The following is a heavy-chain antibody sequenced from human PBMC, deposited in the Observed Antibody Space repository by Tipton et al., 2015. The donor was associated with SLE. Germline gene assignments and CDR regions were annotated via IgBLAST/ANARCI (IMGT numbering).Heavy chain of an antibody. D-gene: IGHD3-16*02. J-gene: IGHJ2*01. CDR1: GGSISSFY. CDR3: AGGGYDYVWGSYRPGYFDL. Sequence: TLSLTCTVSGGSISSFYWSWIRQPPGKGLEWIGYIYYSGSSNYNPSLESRVTISVDMSKNQFSLNLSSVTAADTAVYYCAGGGYDYVWGSYRPGYFDLWGRGTLVTGSS. CDR2: IYYSGSS. V-gene: IGHV4-59*01.